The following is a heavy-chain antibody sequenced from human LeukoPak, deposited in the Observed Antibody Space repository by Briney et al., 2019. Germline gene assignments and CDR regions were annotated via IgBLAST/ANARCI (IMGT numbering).Heavy chain of an antibody. CDR1: GDSNDNNGFY. D-gene: IGHD1-1*01. V-gene: IGHV4-39*07. J-gene: IGHJ4*02. Sequence: SETLSLTCTVSGDSNDNNGFYWGWIRQPPGKGLEWIGNIYYSGSTYYNPSLKGRVTTSVDTSKKQFSLKLSSVTAADTAVYYCARGTRGSDSSFDFWGQGTLVTVSS. CDR2: IYYSGST. CDR3: ARGTRGSDSSFDF.